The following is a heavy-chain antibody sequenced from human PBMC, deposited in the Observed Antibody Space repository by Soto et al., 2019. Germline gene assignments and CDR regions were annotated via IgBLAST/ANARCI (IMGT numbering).Heavy chain of an antibody. Sequence: QVQLVESGGAVVQPGTSLRLSCAASGVAFSTYGVHWVRQAPGKGLEWVAILSYDGNNEYYTDSVKGRFTISRDTSRNTLYLQMDRLREDDTAMYYCAKDRGFGEYLFDSWGQGTLVTVSS. CDR1: GVAFSTYG. J-gene: IGHJ4*02. CDR2: LSYDGNNE. V-gene: IGHV3-30*18. CDR3: AKDRGFGEYLFDS. D-gene: IGHD3-10*01.